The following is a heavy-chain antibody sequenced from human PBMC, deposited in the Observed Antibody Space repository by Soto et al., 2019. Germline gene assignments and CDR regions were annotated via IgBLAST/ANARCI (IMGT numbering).Heavy chain of an antibody. CDR3: AKGPDVLRFLEWLLYDDY. CDR2: ISGSGGST. D-gene: IGHD3-3*01. Sequence: GGSLILSCAASGFTFSSYAMSWVRQAPGKGLEWVSAISGSGGSTYYADSVKGRFTISRDNSKNTLYLQMNSLRAEDTAVYYCAKGPDVLRFLEWLLYDDYWGQGTLVTVSS. CDR1: GFTFSSYA. V-gene: IGHV3-23*01. J-gene: IGHJ4*02.